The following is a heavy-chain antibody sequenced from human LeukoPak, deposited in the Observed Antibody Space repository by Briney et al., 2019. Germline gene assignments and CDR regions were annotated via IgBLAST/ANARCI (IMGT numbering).Heavy chain of an antibody. Sequence: SVKVSCKASGYTFTCYYMHWARQAPGQGLEWMGRIIPILGIANYAQKFQGRVTITADKSTSTAYMELSSLRSEDTAVYYCARESHYYDVYYYYGMDVWGQGTTVTVSS. CDR3: ARESHYYDVYYYYGMDV. CDR1: GYTFTCYY. D-gene: IGHD3-22*01. CDR2: IIPILGIA. J-gene: IGHJ6*02. V-gene: IGHV1-69*04.